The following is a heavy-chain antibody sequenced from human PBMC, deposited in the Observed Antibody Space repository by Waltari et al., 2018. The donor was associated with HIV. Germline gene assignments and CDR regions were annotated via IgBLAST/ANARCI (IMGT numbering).Heavy chain of an antibody. V-gene: IGHV1-2*02. CDR1: GYTFTGSY. J-gene: IGHJ4*02. Sequence: VPLVPSGAEVTNPGASVKGSCKASGYTFTGSYMPWVRQAPGQGLEWMGWINPDNGGTKYAQKFQGRVTMTRDTSISTAYMELSRLRSDDTAVYYCARDICNGGSCYSYYFDYWGQGTLVTVSS. D-gene: IGHD2-15*01. CDR3: ARDICNGGSCYSYYFDY. CDR2: INPDNGGT.